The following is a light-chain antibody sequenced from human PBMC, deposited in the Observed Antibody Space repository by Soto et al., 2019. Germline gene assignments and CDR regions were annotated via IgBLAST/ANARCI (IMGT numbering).Light chain of an antibody. Sequence: QSVLTQPPSASGSPGQSVTISCTGTSSDVGDYNYVSWYQQPPGTAPKRLIYDVSKRPSGVPDRFSGSKSGNTASLTVSGLQAEDEGDYYCSSYAGSNYPHVFGTGTKVTVL. CDR1: SSDVGDYNY. CDR3: SSYAGSNYPHV. CDR2: DVS. V-gene: IGLV2-8*01. J-gene: IGLJ1*01.